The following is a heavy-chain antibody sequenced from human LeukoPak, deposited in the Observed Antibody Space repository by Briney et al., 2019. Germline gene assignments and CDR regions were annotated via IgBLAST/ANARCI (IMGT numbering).Heavy chain of an antibody. J-gene: IGHJ4*02. D-gene: IGHD2-8*01. Sequence: GGSLRLSCAASGLTFSSAWMSWVRQAPGKGLEWVGHIKTNTDGGTTDYAAPVKGRFTISRDVSKKMLFLQMNSLKIEDTAVYYCTTDEWNWGQGTLVTVSS. V-gene: IGHV3-15*01. CDR2: IKTNTDGGTT. CDR3: TTDEWN. CDR1: GLTFSSAW.